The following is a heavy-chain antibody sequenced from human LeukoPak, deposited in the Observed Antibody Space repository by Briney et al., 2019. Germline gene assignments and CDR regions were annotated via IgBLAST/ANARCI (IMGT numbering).Heavy chain of an antibody. CDR1: GFPFSNAW. V-gene: IGHV3-15*01. Sequence: PGGSLTLSCAASGFPFSNAWMSWLRQAPAKGLEWVGRIKGKIYGGTPEHVAPVQGRLTISRDDSKNTLYLQMNSQKSEDPGVYYCTTVGLNDILTGHYHDSFDRWGQGTMVSVSS. CDR3: TTVGLNDILTGHYHDSFDR. D-gene: IGHD3-9*01. J-gene: IGHJ3*01. CDR2: IKGKIYGGTP.